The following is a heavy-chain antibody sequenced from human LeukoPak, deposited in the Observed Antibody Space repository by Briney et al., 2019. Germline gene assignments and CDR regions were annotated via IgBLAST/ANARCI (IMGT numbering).Heavy chain of an antibody. CDR3: ARRLTFGGYYMDV. J-gene: IGHJ6*03. CDR1: GGSISSSSYY. D-gene: IGHD3-10*01. CDR2: IYYSGST. Sequence: SETLSLTCAVYGGSISSSSYYWGWIRQPPGKGLEWIGSIYYSGSTYYNPSLKSRVTISVDTSKNQFSLKLSSVTAADTAVYYCARRLTFGGYYMDVWGKGTTVTVSS. V-gene: IGHV4-39*01.